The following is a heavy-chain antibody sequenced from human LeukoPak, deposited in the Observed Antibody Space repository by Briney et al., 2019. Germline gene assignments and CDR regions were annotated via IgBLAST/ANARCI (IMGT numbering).Heavy chain of an antibody. D-gene: IGHD3-10*01. J-gene: IGHJ6*03. CDR1: GFTFSSYE. Sequence: GGSLRLSCAASGFTFSSYEMNWVRQAPGKGLEWISYISTSGSTIYYADSVKGRFTISRDNAKKSLHLQMNSLRAEDTAVYYCARDSRGELLLGNYMDVWGKGTTVTVSS. V-gene: IGHV3-48*03. CDR2: ISTSGSTI. CDR3: ARDSRGELLLGNYMDV.